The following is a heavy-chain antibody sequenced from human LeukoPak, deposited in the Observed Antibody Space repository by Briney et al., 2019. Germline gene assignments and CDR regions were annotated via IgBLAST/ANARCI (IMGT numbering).Heavy chain of an antibody. CDR2: IIPIFGTA. V-gene: IGHV1-69*05. J-gene: IGHJ4*02. CDR1: GGTFSSYA. D-gene: IGHD6-13*01. CDR3: ATPGGMYSSSWYGYFDY. Sequence: ASVKVSCKASGGTFSSYAISWVRQAPGQGLEWMGGIIPIFGTANYAQKFQGRVTITTDESTSTAYMELSSLRSEDTAVYYCATPGGMYSSSWYGYFDYWGQGTLVTVSS.